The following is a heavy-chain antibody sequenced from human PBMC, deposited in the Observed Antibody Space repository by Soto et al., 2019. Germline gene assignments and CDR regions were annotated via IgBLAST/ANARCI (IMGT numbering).Heavy chain of an antibody. J-gene: IGHJ6*03. Sequence: PSETLSLTCTVSGGSISYYYWSWIRQPPGKGLEWIGYLYYSGSTNYNPSLKSRVTISVDTSKKQFSLKLSSVTAADTAVYYCVWGYYMDVWGQGTTVTVSS. CDR1: GGSISYYY. CDR2: LYYSGST. CDR3: VWGYYMDV. V-gene: IGHV4-59*01. D-gene: IGHD3-10*01.